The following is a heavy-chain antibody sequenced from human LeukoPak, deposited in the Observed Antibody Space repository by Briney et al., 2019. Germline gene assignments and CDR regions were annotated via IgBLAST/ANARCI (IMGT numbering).Heavy chain of an antibody. CDR1: GGSISSYY. CDR2: IYYSGST. CDR3: ARQRFDYYDSSGYYYGFDY. D-gene: IGHD3-22*01. V-gene: IGHV4-59*01. J-gene: IGHJ4*02. Sequence: SETLSLTCTVSGGSISSYYWNWIRQPPGKGLEWIGYIYYSGSTNYNPSLKSRVTISVDTSKNQFSLKLSSVTAADTAVYYCARQRFDYYDSSGYYYGFDYWGQGTLVTVSS.